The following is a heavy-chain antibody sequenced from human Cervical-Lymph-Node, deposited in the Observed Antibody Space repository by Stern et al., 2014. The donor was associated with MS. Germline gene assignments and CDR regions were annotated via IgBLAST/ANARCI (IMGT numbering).Heavy chain of an antibody. V-gene: IGHV4-31*01. CDR3: ARVRQERHWYFDL. D-gene: IGHD1-1*01. Sequence: QVQLQESGPGLVKPSQTLSLTCTASGGSISSGGFYWSRQPPDPGKGLGGIGSIYFSGSTYYNPSLKSLVTISVDTSKNQFSLKLSSVTAADTAVYYCARVRQERHWYFDLWGRGTLVTVSS. CDR2: IYFSGST. CDR1: GGSISSGGFY. J-gene: IGHJ2*01.